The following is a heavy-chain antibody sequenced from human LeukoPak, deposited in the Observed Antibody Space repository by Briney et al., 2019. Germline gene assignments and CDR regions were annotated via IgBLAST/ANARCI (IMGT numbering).Heavy chain of an antibody. V-gene: IGHV4-39*07. J-gene: IGHJ4*02. CDR1: GGSISSSSYY. D-gene: IGHD2-2*01. CDR3: ARDCKGRTSCYEEGDDY. CDR2: IYYSGST. Sequence: PSETLSLTCTVSGGSISSSSYYWGWIRQPPGKGLEWIGSIYYSGSTYYNPSLKSRVTISVDTSKNQFSLKLSSVTAADTAVYYCARDCKGRTSCYEEGDDYWGQGTLVTVSS.